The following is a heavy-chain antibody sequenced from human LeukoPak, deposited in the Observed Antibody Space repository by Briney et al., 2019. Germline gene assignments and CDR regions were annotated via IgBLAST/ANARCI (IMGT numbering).Heavy chain of an antibody. CDR3: ARAQYYDFWSGSQGYSFDY. CDR1: GFTFSNYW. CDR2: IKPDGSEK. V-gene: IGHV3-7*04. J-gene: IGHJ4*02. Sequence: GGSLRLSCVVSGFTFSNYWMPWVRQAPGKGLEWVANIKPDGSEKYYVDSVKGRFTISRDNAKNSLYLQMNTLRAEDTAVYYCARAQYYDFWSGSQGYSFDYWGQGTLVTVSS. D-gene: IGHD3-3*01.